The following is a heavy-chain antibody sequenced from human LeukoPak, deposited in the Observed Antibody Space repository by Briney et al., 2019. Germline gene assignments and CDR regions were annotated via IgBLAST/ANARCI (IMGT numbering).Heavy chain of an antibody. CDR2: ISSSSTTI. J-gene: IGHJ6*03. D-gene: IGHD2-21*01. CDR1: GFTFSSYS. Sequence: GGSLRLSCAASGFTFSSYSMMWVRQAPGKGLEWVSYISSSSTTIHYADSVKGRFTISRDNSKNSLYLQMNSLRTEDTALYYCAKGPRVRLYSSYYYMDVWGKGTTVTVSS. V-gene: IGHV3-48*04. CDR3: AKGPRVRLYSSYYYMDV.